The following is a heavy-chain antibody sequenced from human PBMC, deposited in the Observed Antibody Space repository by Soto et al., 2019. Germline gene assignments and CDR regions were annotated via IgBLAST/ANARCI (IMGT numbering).Heavy chain of an antibody. Sequence: QLQLQESGSGLVKPSQTLSLTCAVSGGSISSGGYSWSWIRQPPGKGLEWIGYIYHSGSTYYNPSLKGRVPIPVDRPKNQFSRTLSSVTAADTAVYYCARGAQGGEIDSWGQGTLVTVSS. CDR1: GGSISSGGYS. J-gene: IGHJ4*02. D-gene: IGHD3-16*01. CDR3: ARGAQGGEIDS. V-gene: IGHV4-30-2*01. CDR2: IYHSGST.